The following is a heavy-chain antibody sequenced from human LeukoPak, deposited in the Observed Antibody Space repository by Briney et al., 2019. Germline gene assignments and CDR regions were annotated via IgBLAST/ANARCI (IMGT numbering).Heavy chain of an antibody. Sequence: GGSLRLSCAASGFAFSSYGMHWVRQAPGKGLDWVSSISTSSVYIYYADSEKGRFTISRDTARNSLYLQMNSLRAEDTAVYYCARVAPDYYAPGDYWGQGTLDTVSS. J-gene: IGHJ4*02. CDR3: ARVAPDYYAPGDY. D-gene: IGHD3-10*01. CDR2: ISTSSVYI. V-gene: IGHV3-21*01. CDR1: GFAFSSYG.